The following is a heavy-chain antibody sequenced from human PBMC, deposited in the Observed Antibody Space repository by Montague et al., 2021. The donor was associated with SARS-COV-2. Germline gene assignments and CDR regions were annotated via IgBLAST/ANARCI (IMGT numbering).Heavy chain of an antibody. CDR3: ARIWYSSGYQGIYYFDF. CDR2: IYYSGSI. D-gene: IGHD3-22*01. CDR1: GGSISSYY. V-gene: IGHV4-59*01. Sequence: SETLSLTCTVSGGSISSYYWSWIRQPPGKGLEWIGYIYYSGSINSNPSLKSRVTISVATSKNQFSLKLSSVTAAGTAVYYCARIWYSSGYQGIYYFDFWGQGTLVTASS. J-gene: IGHJ4*02.